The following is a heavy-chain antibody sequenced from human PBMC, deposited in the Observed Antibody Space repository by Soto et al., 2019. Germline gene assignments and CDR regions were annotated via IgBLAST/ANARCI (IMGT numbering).Heavy chain of an antibody. Sequence: QVQLVESGGGVVQPGRSLGLSCAASGFTFTAYGMHWVRQAPGKGLEWVALISYDGSNKYYADSVKGRFTISRDNTKNSLYLQMKSLRAEDTAVYYCARGYYYMDVWGKGTTVTVSS. V-gene: IGHV3-30*03. CDR3: ARGYYYMDV. CDR2: ISYDGSNK. CDR1: GFTFTAYG. J-gene: IGHJ6*03.